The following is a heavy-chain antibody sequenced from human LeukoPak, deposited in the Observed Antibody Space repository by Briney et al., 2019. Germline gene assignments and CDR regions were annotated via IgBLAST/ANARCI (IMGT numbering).Heavy chain of an antibody. CDR3: ARDIGHNSSGYRGWFDP. CDR2: INPNSGGT. D-gene: IGHD3-22*01. Sequence: ASVKVSCEASGYTFTGSQMHWVRQAPGQGLEWMGWINPNSGGTKYAQKFQGRVTMTRDTSISTAYMELNRLRSDDTAVYYCARDIGHNSSGYRGWFDPWGQGTLVTVSS. J-gene: IGHJ5*02. V-gene: IGHV1-2*02. CDR1: GYTFTGSQ.